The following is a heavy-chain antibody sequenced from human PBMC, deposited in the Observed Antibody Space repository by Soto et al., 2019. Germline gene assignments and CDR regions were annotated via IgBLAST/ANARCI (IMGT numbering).Heavy chain of an antibody. CDR1: GGAIISDD. CDR2: ISYSGIT. Sequence: SETLSLTCTVSGGAIISDDCSWIRQPPWKGLEWIGYISYSGITNYNPSLKGLATISVDTSKNQFSLKLSSVTAADTAVYYCARVLSGNSLFDYWGQGTLVTVSS. V-gene: IGHV4-59*01. D-gene: IGHD1-26*01. J-gene: IGHJ4*02. CDR3: ARVLSGNSLFDY.